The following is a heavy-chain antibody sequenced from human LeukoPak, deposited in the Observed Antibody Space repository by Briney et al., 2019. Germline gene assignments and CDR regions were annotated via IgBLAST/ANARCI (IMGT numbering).Heavy chain of an antibody. J-gene: IGHJ4*02. CDR1: GFTFSSYW. CDR3: ARELVGAVAGFDY. CDR2: INSDGRST. D-gene: IGHD6-19*01. Sequence: GGSLRLSCAASGFTFSSYWMHWVRQAPGKGLVWVSRINSDGRSTSYADSVKGRFTISRDNAKNTLYLQMNSLRAEDTAVYYCARELVGAVAGFDYWGQGTLVTVSS. V-gene: IGHV3-74*01.